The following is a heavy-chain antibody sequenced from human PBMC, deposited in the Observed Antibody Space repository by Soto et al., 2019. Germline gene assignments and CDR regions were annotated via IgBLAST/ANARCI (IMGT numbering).Heavy chain of an antibody. D-gene: IGHD5-18*01. CDR3: AKASGSIYGKDYFDY. CDR2: IYSGGST. Sequence: GGSLRLACAASGFTVSSNYMSWVRQAPGKGLEWVSVIYSGGSTYYADSVKGRFTISRDNSKNTLYLQMNSLRAEDTAVYYCAKASGSIYGKDYFDYWGQGTLVTVSS. V-gene: IGHV3-53*01. J-gene: IGHJ4*02. CDR1: GFTVSSNY.